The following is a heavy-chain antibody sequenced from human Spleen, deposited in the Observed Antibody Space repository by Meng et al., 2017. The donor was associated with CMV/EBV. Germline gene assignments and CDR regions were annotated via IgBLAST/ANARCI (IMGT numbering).Heavy chain of an antibody. Sequence: CKGSGYSLTNYWIGWVRQRPGKGLEWMGIIYPGGSDIRYSPSFQGQVIISVDKSISTAYLQWNSLKASDTAMYYCAGVGSGTFLADFWGQGTLVTVSS. V-gene: IGHV5-51*01. D-gene: IGHD1-26*01. CDR3: AGVGSGTFLADF. CDR1: GYSLTNYW. CDR2: IYPGGSDI. J-gene: IGHJ4*02.